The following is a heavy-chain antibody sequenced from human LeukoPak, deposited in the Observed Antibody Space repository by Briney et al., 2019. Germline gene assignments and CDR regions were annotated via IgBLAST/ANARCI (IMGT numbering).Heavy chain of an antibody. V-gene: IGHV4-39*01. CDR2: IYYSGST. D-gene: IGHD6-6*01. J-gene: IGHJ6*03. Sequence: PAETLSLTCTVSGGSISSSSYSWGWIRQPPGKGLEWFGSIYYSGSTYYNPSLKSRVTISVDTSKNQFSLKLSSVTAADTAVYYCASTKLPAHYCYYYYMDVWGKGTTVTVSS. CDR3: ASTKLPAHYCYYYYMDV. CDR1: GGSISSSSYS.